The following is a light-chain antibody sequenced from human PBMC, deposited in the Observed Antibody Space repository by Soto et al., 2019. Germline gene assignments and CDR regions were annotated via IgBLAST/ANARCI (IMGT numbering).Light chain of an antibody. CDR3: QYRTT. J-gene: IGKJ5*01. CDR1: QSIKY. CDR2: DVS. Sequence: EIVLTQPPATLSLSPGERVTLSCRASQSIKYLAWYQHRPGQPPRLLIDDVSSRATGIPARFSGSGSGTDFTLIISSLEPEDFAVYYCQYRTTFGQGTRLELK. V-gene: IGKV3-11*01.